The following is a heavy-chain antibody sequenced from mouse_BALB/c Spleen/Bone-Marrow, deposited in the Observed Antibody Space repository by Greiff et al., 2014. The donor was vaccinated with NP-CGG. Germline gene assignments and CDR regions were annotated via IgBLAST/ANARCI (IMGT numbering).Heavy chain of an antibody. D-gene: IGHD2-10*02. CDR2: SRNKAKYYTT. V-gene: IGHV7-1*02. CDR1: GFTFSDFY. CDR3: ARDVGYGNYFVY. Sequence: EVKVEESGGGLVQPGDSLRLSCATSGFTFSDFYMEWVRQPPGKRLEWIAASRNKAKYYTTEYSASVKGRFIVSRDTSQSVLYLQMNALRAEDTAIYYCARDVGYGNYFVYWGQGTLVTVYA. J-gene: IGHJ3*01.